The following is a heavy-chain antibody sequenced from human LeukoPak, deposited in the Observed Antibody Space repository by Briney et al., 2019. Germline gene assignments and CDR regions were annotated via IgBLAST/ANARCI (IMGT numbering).Heavy chain of an antibody. CDR1: GFTFSHYN. D-gene: IGHD3-16*01. J-gene: IGHJ4*02. CDR3: ATEGDISPHLGY. Sequence: GGSLRDSCVASGFTFSHYNIHWVRQAPGKGVDGVAIIRYDGSNKKFADSVKGRFTINRDNSKNTLYLQMDTLRGEDTAVYYCATEGDISPHLGYWGQGTLVTVSS. CDR2: IRYDGSNK. V-gene: IGHV3-30*02.